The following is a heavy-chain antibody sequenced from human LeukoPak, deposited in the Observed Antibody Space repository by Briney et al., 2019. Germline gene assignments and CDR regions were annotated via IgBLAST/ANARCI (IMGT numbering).Heavy chain of an antibody. CDR1: GFTFSSYA. D-gene: IGHD3-22*01. J-gene: IGHJ6*03. CDR3: ARVQYYYDSSGYYYRDYYYYMDV. CDR2: ISSSSTI. V-gene: IGHV3-48*01. Sequence: GGSLRLSCAASGFTFSSYAMSWVRQAPGKGLEWVSYISSSSTIYYADSVKGRFTTSRDNAKNSLYLQMNSLRAEDTAVYYCARVQYYYDSSGYYYRDYYYYMDVWGKGTTVTVSS.